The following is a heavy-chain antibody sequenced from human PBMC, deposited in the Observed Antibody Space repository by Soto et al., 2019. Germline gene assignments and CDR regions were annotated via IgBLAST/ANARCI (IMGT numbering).Heavy chain of an antibody. V-gene: IGHV1-3*01. CDR3: ARGLGLYYFDY. D-gene: IGHD1-26*01. CDR2: IKAGNGNT. J-gene: IGHJ4*02. Sequence: QVQLVQSGAEVKKPGASVKVSCKASGYTFTSYAMHWVRQAPGQRLEWMGWIKAGNGNTKYSQKFQGRVNITSDTSASTAYMELSRLRSEDTAVYYCARGLGLYYFDYWGQGTLVIVSS. CDR1: GYTFTSYA.